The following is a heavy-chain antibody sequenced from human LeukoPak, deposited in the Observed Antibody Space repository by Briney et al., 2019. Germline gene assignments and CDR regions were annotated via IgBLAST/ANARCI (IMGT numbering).Heavy chain of an antibody. CDR2: INHSGST. CDR3: ARGAITMVLWFDP. D-gene: IGHD3-10*01. Sequence: SETLSLTCAVYGGSFSGYYRSWIRQPPGKGLEWLGEINHSGSTNYNPSLKSRVTISVDTSKNQCSLKLSSVTAADTAVYYCARGAITMVLWFDPWGQGTLVTVSS. CDR1: GGSFSGYY. V-gene: IGHV4-34*01. J-gene: IGHJ5*02.